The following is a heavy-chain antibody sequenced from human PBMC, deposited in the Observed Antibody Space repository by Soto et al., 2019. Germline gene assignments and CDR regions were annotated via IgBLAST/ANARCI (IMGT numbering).Heavy chain of an antibody. CDR1: GFTFSNYG. V-gene: IGHV3-33*01. CDR3: ARQHRDILTGLRWNGMDV. Sequence: QVQLVESGGGVVQPGRSLRLSCAASGFTFSNYGMHWVRQAPGKGLEWVAVIWFDGSNKYYADSVKGRFTISRDNSNNTLFLQKNSLRAGDTAVYYCARQHRDILTGLRWNGMDVWGQGTTVTVSS. J-gene: IGHJ6*02. CDR2: IWFDGSNK. D-gene: IGHD3-9*01.